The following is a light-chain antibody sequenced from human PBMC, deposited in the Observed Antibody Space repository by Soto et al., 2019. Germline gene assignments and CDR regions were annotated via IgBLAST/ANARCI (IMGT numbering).Light chain of an antibody. V-gene: IGKV3-11*01. Sequence: IVLTQSQATLSLSPGERATLSCRASQSVSTYLTWYQQKSVQAPTFLIYDVSKRATGIPPRFSGSGAGTDFTLTISSLEPEDSATYYCQQRRSSLTFGGGTKV. CDR3: QQRRSSLT. CDR2: DVS. CDR1: QSVSTY. J-gene: IGKJ4*01.